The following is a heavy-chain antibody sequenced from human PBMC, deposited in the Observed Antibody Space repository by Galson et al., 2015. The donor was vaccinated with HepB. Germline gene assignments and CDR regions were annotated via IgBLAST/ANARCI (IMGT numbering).Heavy chain of an antibody. CDR3: ARVRGKWPSDYYFDY. J-gene: IGHJ4*02. CDR2: IWYDGSNK. Sequence: SLRLSCAASGFTFSSYGMHWVRQAPGKGLEWVAIIWYDGSNKYYADFVEGRFTVSRDNSKNTLYLQMNSLRVEDTAVYYCARVRGKWPSDYYFDYWGQGTLVTVSS. CDR1: GFTFSSYG. D-gene: IGHD3-10*01. V-gene: IGHV3-33*08.